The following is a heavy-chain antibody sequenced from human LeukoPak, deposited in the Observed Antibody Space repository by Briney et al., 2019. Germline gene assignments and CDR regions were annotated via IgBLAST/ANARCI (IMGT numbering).Heavy chain of an antibody. Sequence: GGSLRLSCAASGFIFSSYWMSWVRQAPGKGLEWVANIKQDGSEKYYVDSVKGRFTISRDNGKNSLYLQMDSLRVEDTAVYYCARGRKIVVVMGGFFDYWGQGTLVTVSS. D-gene: IGHD3-22*01. V-gene: IGHV3-7*03. CDR3: ARGRKIVVVMGGFFDY. CDR2: IKQDGSEK. CDR1: GFIFSSYW. J-gene: IGHJ4*02.